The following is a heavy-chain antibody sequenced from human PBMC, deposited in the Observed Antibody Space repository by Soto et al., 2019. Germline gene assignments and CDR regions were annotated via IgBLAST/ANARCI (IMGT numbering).Heavy chain of an antibody. CDR3: ARVTGTTPGSGLLDP. Sequence: GASVKLSCKASGYTFTSYGISWVRQAPGQGLEWMGWISAYNGNTNYAQKLQGRVTMTTDTSTSTAYMELRSLRSDDTAVYYCARVTGTTPGSGLLDPWGQGTLVTVSS. CDR2: ISAYNGNT. J-gene: IGHJ5*02. D-gene: IGHD1-7*01. V-gene: IGHV1-18*04. CDR1: GYTFTSYG.